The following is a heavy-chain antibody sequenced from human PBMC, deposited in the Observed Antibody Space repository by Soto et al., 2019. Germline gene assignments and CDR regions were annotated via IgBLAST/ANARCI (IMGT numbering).Heavy chain of an antibody. D-gene: IGHD6-6*01. J-gene: IGHJ4*02. CDR2: INPSGGST. CDR1: GYTFTSYY. CDR3: ARDPYSSSSSPMYYFDY. V-gene: IGHV1-46*01. Sequence: QEQLVQSGAEVKKPGASVKVSCKASGYTFTSYYMHWVRQAPGQGLEWMGIINPSGGSTSYAQKFQGRVTMTRDTSTSTVYMELSSLRSEDTAVYYCARDPYSSSSSPMYYFDYWGQGTLVTVSS.